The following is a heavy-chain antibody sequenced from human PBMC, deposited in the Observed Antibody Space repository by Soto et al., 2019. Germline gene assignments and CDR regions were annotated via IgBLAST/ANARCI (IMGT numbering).Heavy chain of an antibody. Sequence: EVQLVESGGDLVQPGGSLRLSCAASGFAFSSYWMSWVRQAPGKGLEWVANIKQDGSEKYYVDSVKDRFTISRDNAKNSLYLKMNSLRAEDTAVYYCASWGIVLGGRNWFDPWGQGTLVTVSS. CDR1: GFAFSSYW. CDR2: IKQDGSEK. CDR3: ASWGIVLGGRNWFDP. V-gene: IGHV3-7*05. J-gene: IGHJ5*02. D-gene: IGHD2-21*01.